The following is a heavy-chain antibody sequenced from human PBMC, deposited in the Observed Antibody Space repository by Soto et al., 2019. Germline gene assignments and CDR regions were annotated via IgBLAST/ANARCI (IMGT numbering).Heavy chain of an antibody. D-gene: IGHD2-15*01. CDR2: ISSSGSTI. Sequence: EVQLVESGGGLVQPGGSLRLSCAASGFTFSSYEMNWVRQAPGKGLEWVSYISSSGSTIYYADSVKGRFTISRDNAKNSLYLQMNSLRAEDTAVYYCARGPQNYCSGGSCYSHYFDYWGQGTLVTVSS. CDR3: ARGPQNYCSGGSCYSHYFDY. V-gene: IGHV3-48*03. J-gene: IGHJ4*02. CDR1: GFTFSSYE.